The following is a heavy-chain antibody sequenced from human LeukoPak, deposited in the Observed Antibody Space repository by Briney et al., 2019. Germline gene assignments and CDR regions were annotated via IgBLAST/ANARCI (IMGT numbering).Heavy chain of an antibody. CDR1: GYTFTSYG. V-gene: IGHV1-18*01. CDR3: ARVVITMVRGAPNPSFFDY. Sequence: ASVKVSCKASGYTFTSYGISWVRQAPGQGLEWMGWISAYNGNTNYAQKLQGRVTMTTDTSTSTAYMELRSLRSDDTAVYYCARVVITMVRGAPNPSFFDYWGQGTLVTVSS. CDR2: ISAYNGNT. J-gene: IGHJ4*02. D-gene: IGHD3-10*01.